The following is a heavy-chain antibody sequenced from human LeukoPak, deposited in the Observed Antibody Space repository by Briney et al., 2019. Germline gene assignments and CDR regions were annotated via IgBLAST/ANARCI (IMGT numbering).Heavy chain of an antibody. CDR2: INHSGST. Sequence: SETLSLTCAVYGGSFSGYYWSWIRQPPGKGLEWIGEINHSGSTNYNPSLKSRVTISVDTSKNQFSLKLRSVTAAETAVYYCARALGAFDIWGQGTMVSVSS. CDR1: GGSFSGYY. V-gene: IGHV4-34*01. CDR3: ARALGAFDI. J-gene: IGHJ3*02.